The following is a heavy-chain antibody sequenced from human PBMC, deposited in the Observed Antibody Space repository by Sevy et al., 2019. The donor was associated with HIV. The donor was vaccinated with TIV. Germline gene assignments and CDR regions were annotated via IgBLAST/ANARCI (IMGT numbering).Heavy chain of an antibody. D-gene: IGHD6-6*01. V-gene: IGHV3-23*01. CDR2: ISGSGGST. CDR3: AKGLRNGGIAARPDLDY. J-gene: IGHJ4*02. Sequence: GGSLRLSCAASGFTFSSYAMSWVRQAPGKGLEWVSAISGSGGSTYYADPVKGRFTISRDNSKNTLYLQMNSLRAEDTAVYYCAKGLRNGGIAARPDLDYWGQGTLVTVSS. CDR1: GFTFSSYA.